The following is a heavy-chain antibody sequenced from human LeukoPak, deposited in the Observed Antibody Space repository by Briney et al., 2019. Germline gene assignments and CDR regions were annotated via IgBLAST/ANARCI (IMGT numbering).Heavy chain of an antibody. CDR2: INPNSGGT. J-gene: IGHJ6*03. CDR3: ARAAFEIRDYMDV. V-gene: IGHV1-2*02. CDR1: GYTFTGYY. Sequence: ASVKVSCTASGYTFTGYYMHWVRQAPGQGLEWMGWINPNSGGTNYAQKFQGRVTMTRDTSISTAYMELSRLRSDDTAVYYCARAAFEIRDYMDVWGKGTTVTVSS. D-gene: IGHD2-15*01.